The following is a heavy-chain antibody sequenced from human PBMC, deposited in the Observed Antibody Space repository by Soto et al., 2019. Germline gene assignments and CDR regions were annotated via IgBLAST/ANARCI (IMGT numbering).Heavy chain of an antibody. V-gene: IGHV4-34*01. CDR2: INHSGST. CDR3: ARGIYGDYSYFDY. CDR1: GFTVSSNY. J-gene: IGHJ4*02. Sequence: PGGSLRLSCAASGFTVSSNYMSWVRQAPGKGLEWIGEINHSGSTNYNPSLKSRVTISVDTSKNQFSLKLSSVTAADTAVYYCARGIYGDYSYFDYWGQGTLVTVSS. D-gene: IGHD4-17*01.